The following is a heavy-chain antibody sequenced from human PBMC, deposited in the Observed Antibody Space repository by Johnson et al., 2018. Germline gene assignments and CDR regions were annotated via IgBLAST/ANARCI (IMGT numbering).Heavy chain of an antibody. D-gene: IGHD3-10*01. J-gene: IGHJ4*02. CDR1: GEVNGFTFRDCA. V-gene: IGHV3-30-3*02. CDR2: ISFDGSNK. CDR3: ANIKYIGSGIYYNEFDY. Sequence: QVQLQESGGGVFQPGRSLRLACKVSGEVNGFTFRDCAMHWVRQAPGKGLEWVAGISFDGSNKDYVDSVKGRFTISRDNSKNALSLPINSLRAKDTAVYYCANIKYIGSGIYYNEFDYWGQGTRVTVSS.